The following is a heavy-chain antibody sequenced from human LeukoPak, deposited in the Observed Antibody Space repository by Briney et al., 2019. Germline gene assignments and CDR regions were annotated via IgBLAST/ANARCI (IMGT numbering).Heavy chain of an antibody. CDR1: GFTFSSYA. CDR2: ITSTGGST. V-gene: IGHV3-23*01. J-gene: IGHJ4*02. CDR3: AKTMGAIDHDY. D-gene: IGHD1-26*01. Sequence: PGGSLRLSCAASGFTFSSYAMHWVRQAPGKGLEWVSTITSTGGSTYYADSVKGRFTISRDNSKNTLYLQMNSLRAEDTAVYFCAKTMGAIDHDYWGQGTLVTVSS.